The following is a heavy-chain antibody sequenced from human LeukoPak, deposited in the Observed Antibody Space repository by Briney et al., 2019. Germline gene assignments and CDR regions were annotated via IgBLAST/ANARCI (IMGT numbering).Heavy chain of an antibody. V-gene: IGHV4-34*01. Sequence: TSETLSLTCAVYGGSFSGYYWSWIRQPPGKGLEWIGEINHSGSTNYNPSLKSRLTISVDTSKNQFSLKLSSVTAADTAVYYCARVVSVRSLDYWGQGTLVTVSS. J-gene: IGHJ4*02. CDR2: INHSGST. CDR1: GGSFSGYY. CDR3: ARVVSVRSLDY. D-gene: IGHD4-17*01.